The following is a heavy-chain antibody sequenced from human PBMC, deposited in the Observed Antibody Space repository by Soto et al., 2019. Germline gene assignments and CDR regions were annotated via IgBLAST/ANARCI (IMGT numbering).Heavy chain of an antibody. CDR2: ISAYNGNT. D-gene: IGHD6-13*01. CDR3: ASPGSSWEPEYFQH. J-gene: IGHJ1*01. Sequence: ASVKVACKASGYTFTIYGISWVRQDPGQGLEWMGWISAYNGNTNYAQKLQGRVTMTTDTSTSTAYMELRSLRSDDTAVYYCASPGSSWEPEYFQHWGQGTLVTVSS. V-gene: IGHV1-18*01. CDR1: GYTFTIYG.